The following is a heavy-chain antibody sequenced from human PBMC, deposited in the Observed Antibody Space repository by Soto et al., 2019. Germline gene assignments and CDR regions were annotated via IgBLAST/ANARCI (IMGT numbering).Heavy chain of an antibody. CDR1: GGTFNTYA. CDR3: AREVQVHTPAFVY. V-gene: IGHV1-69*19. J-gene: IGHJ4*02. CDR2: ISPMFGAA. Sequence: QVQLVQSGAEMQKPGSSVKVSCQSSGGTFNTYAMNWVRQAPGQGPEWMGDISPMFGAANYAPKFQGRVTITADESTGTSYMQLSSWTSEDTPLYFCAREVQVHTPAFVYWGQGTLVTVSS. D-gene: IGHD3-10*01.